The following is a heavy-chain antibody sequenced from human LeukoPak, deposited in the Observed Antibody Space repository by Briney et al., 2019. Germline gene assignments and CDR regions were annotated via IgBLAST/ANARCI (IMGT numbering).Heavy chain of an antibody. CDR3: ARRYWSGYYPTNNWFDP. D-gene: IGHD3-3*01. J-gene: IGHJ5*02. Sequence: SETLSLTCTVSGYSLSSGYYWGWIRQPPGKGLEWIGRIYLSGSTYYNPSLKSRVTISVDTSKNQFSLKLRSVTAADTAVYYCARRYWSGYYPTNNWFDPWGQGTLVTVSS. CDR2: IYLSGST. V-gene: IGHV4-38-2*02. CDR1: GYSLSSGYY.